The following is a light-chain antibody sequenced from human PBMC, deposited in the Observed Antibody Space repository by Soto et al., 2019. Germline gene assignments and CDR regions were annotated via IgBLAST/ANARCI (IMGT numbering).Light chain of an antibody. CDR2: RIF. V-gene: IGKV3-15*01. CDR3: LQHYSWPWT. J-gene: IGKJ1*01. CDR1: QSVSGY. Sequence: VMTQSPATLSVAPGETVTLSCRASQSVSGYLDWFHQKPGQAPRLVLLRIFTRAIGVPARFSGSGSETEFTLTISGLQSEDSGVYYCLQHYSWPWTFGQGTKVDIK.